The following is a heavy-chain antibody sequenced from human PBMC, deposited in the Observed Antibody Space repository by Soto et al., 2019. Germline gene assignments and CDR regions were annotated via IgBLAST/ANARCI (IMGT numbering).Heavy chain of an antibody. CDR2: INSDGSST. CDR3: ARAVVEPPDAFDI. Sequence: GESLKISCAASGFTFSSYWMHWVRQAPGKGLVWVSRINSDGSSTSYADSVKGRFTISRDNAKNTLYLQMNSLRAEDTAVYYCARAVVEPPDAFDIWGQGTMVTVSS. D-gene: IGHD2-15*01. V-gene: IGHV3-74*01. J-gene: IGHJ3*02. CDR1: GFTFSSYW.